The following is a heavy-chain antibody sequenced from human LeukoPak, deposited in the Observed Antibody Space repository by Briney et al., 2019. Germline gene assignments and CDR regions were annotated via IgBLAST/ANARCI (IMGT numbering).Heavy chain of an antibody. J-gene: IGHJ4*02. CDR3: ARDWLNYGDYSPLDY. Sequence: GRSQRLSCAASGFIFIGHAMHCVRQAPGKGLEWVAQIWYDGSNKYYGDSVKGRFTISRDNFKNTLYLQMNSLRAEDTAVYYCARDWLNYGDYSPLDYWGQGTLVTVSS. V-gene: IGHV3-33*01. D-gene: IGHD4-17*01. CDR1: GFIFIGHA. CDR2: IWYDGSNK.